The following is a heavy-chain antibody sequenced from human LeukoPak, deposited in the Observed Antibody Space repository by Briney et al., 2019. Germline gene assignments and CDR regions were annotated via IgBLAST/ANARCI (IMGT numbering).Heavy chain of an antibody. V-gene: IGHV3-7*01. Sequence: GGSLRLSCTASGFTFSSYAMSWVRQAPGKGLEWVANIKPDGSEKYFMDSVKGRFTISRDNAKNALCLEMNSLRAEDTAEYFCARERMYSGSGSTYPYYDYWGQGTLVTVSS. CDR3: ARERMYSGSGSTYPYYDY. J-gene: IGHJ4*02. CDR1: GFTFSSYA. CDR2: IKPDGSEK. D-gene: IGHD3-10*01.